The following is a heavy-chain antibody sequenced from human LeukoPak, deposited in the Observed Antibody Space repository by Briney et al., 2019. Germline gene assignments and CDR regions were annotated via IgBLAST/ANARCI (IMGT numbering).Heavy chain of an antibody. D-gene: IGHD1-26*01. V-gene: IGHV5-51*01. CDR3: ARLTGSPWETYYY. CDR2: IYPGDSDT. J-gene: IGHJ4*02. CDR1: GGSISSYY. Sequence: ETLSLTCTVSGGSISSYYWSWIRRPPGKGLEWMGIIYPGDSDTRYSPSFQGQVTIPAAKSISTAYLQWSSLKASDTAMYYCARLTGSPWETYYYWGQGTLVTVSS.